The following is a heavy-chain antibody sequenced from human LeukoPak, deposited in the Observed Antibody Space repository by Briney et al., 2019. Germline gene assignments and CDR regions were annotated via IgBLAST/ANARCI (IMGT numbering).Heavy chain of an antibody. CDR1: GFTFHSYG. Sequence: GRSLRLSCAGSGFTFHSYGIHWVRQAPGKGLEWVAVIPYDGSNKYYADSVKGRFTISRDNSKNTLYLQMNSLRAEDTAVYYCAKGLGSHGFDIWGQGTLVTVSS. D-gene: IGHD3-16*01. CDR3: AKGLGSHGFDI. J-gene: IGHJ4*02. CDR2: IPYDGSNK. V-gene: IGHV3-30*18.